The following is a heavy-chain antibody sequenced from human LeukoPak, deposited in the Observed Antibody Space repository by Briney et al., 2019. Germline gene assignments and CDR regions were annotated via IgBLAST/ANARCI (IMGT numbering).Heavy chain of an antibody. V-gene: IGHV3-30*18. Sequence: GGSLRLSCAASGFTFSSYGMHWVRQAPGKGLEWVAVISYDGSNKYYADSVKGRFTISRDNSKNTLYLQMNSLRAEDTAVYYCTKDSTDSGSYSNYWGQGTLVTVSS. CDR2: ISYDGSNK. CDR1: GFTFSSYG. D-gene: IGHD3-10*01. CDR3: TKDSTDSGSYSNY. J-gene: IGHJ4*02.